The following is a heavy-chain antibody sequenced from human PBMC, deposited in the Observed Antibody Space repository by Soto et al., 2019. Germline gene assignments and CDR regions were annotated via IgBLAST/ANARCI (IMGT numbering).Heavy chain of an antibody. V-gene: IGHV4-59*01. CDR3: ARGNVVVVAATPYYYYGMAV. D-gene: IGHD2-15*01. Sequence: PSETLSLTCTVSGGSISSYYWSWIRQPPGKGLEWIGYIYYSGSTNYNPSLKSRVTISVDTSKNQFSLKLSSVTAADTAVYYCARGNVVVVAATPYYYYGMAVWGQGTTVTVSS. J-gene: IGHJ6*02. CDR2: IYYSGST. CDR1: GGSISSYY.